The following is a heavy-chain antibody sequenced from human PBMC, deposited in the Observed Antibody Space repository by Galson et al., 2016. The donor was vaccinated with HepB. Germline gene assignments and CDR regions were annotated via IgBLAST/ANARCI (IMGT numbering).Heavy chain of an antibody. CDR2: TRNRAESYTA. CDR3: ASHAGIAAAGRVLDY. CDR1: GFTFSDHY. Sequence: SLRLSCAASGFTFSDHYMDWVRQAPGKGLEWVGRTRNRAESYTAEYAASVKGRFTISRDDSKNSLYLQMNSLKIEDTAVYYCASHAGIAAAGRVLDYWGQGTLVTVSS. V-gene: IGHV3-72*01. D-gene: IGHD6-13*01. J-gene: IGHJ4*02.